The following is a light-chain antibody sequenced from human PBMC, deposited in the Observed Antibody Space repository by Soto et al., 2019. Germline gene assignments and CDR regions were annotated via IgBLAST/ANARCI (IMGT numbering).Light chain of an antibody. CDR3: QQYGSSPSWT. V-gene: IGKV3-20*01. J-gene: IGKJ1*01. CDR2: GAS. Sequence: EIVLTQSPGTLSLSPGERATLSCRASQSVSSSYLAWYQQKPGQAPRLLIYGASSRATGIPDRFSGSGSGTDFTLTNSRLDPEDFAVYYCQQYGSSPSWTFGQGTKVEIK. CDR1: QSVSSSY.